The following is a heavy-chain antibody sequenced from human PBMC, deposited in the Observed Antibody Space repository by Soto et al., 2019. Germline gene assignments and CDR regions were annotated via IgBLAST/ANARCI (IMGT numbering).Heavy chain of an antibody. D-gene: IGHD3-3*01. CDR3: ARNLREWFQNWFDP. Sequence: PSETLSLTCTVSGGSISSGGYYWSWIRQHPGKGLEWIGYIYYSGSTYYNPSLKSRVTISVDTSKNQFSLKLSSVTAADTAVYYCARNLREWFQNWFDPWGQGTLVTVYS. V-gene: IGHV4-31*03. CDR1: GGSISSGGYY. CDR2: IYYSGST. J-gene: IGHJ5*02.